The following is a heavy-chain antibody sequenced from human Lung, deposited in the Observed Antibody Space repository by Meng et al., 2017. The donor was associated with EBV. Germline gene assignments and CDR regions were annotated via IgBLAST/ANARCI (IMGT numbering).Heavy chain of an antibody. Sequence: QVPLVGSGGGLVKPGGSLRLSCAASGFTFTNYHMTWVRQTPGKGLEWVSYIGPSGSAKFYADSVKGRFTISRDDAENSLYLQMNSLRVEDTAIYYCARAVGLDNWGQGTLVTVSS. CDR3: ARAVGLDN. CDR2: IGPSGSAK. V-gene: IGHV3-11*01. J-gene: IGHJ4*02. CDR1: GFTFTNYH.